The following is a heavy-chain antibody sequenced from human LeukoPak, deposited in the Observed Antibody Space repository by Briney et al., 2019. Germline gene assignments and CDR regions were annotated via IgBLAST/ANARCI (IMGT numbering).Heavy chain of an antibody. CDR3: ARQLPQSYYYYYGMDV. Sequence: SETLSLTCTVSGGSISDGGFYWSWIRQHPEKGLEWIGYIYYSGSTYYNPTLESRVTMSVDTSMKQFSLKLKSVTAADTAVYYCARQLPQSYYYYYGMDVWGQGTTVTVSS. V-gene: IGHV4-31*03. J-gene: IGHJ6*02. D-gene: IGHD2-2*01. CDR2: IYYSGST. CDR1: GGSISDGGFY.